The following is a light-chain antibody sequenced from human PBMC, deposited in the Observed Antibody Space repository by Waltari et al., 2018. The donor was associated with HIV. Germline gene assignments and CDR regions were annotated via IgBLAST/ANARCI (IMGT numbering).Light chain of an antibody. J-gene: IGLJ1*01. CDR1: TPNVGSNF. CDR2: RDN. V-gene: IGLV1-47*01. Sequence: QSLLPQPPSASGTPGQRLTIPCSGTTPNVGSNFVSWYQQLPGTAPKLLLYRDNQRPSGVPDRFSGSKSGASASLAISGLRSEDEADYYCATWDGSLGGVDVFGAGTKVTVL. CDR3: ATWDGSLGGVDV.